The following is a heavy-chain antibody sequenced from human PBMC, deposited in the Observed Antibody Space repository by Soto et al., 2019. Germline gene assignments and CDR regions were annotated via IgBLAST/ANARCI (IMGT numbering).Heavy chain of an antibody. CDR3: AKFFFSHVVVAATRGNAH. CDR1: GFTFSSYA. Sequence: GGSLRLSCAASGFTFSSYAMSWVRQAPGKGLEWVSAISGSGGSTYYADSVKGRFTISRDNSKNTLYLQMNSLRAEDTAVYYCAKFFFSHVVVAATRGNAHWGQGTLVTVSS. CDR2: ISGSGGST. D-gene: IGHD2-15*01. J-gene: IGHJ4*02. V-gene: IGHV3-23*01.